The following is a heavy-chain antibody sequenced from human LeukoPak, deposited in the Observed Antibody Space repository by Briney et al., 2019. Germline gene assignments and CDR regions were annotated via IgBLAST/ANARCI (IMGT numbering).Heavy chain of an antibody. D-gene: IGHD4-17*01. CDR1: GFTFINYG. Sequence: PGGTLRLSCAASGFTFINYGMSWIRQPPGKGLEWIGSIYYSGSTYYNPSLKSRVTISVDTSKNQFSLKLSSVIAADTAVYYCARVVSQYGDYAWIVNWFDPWGQGTLVTVSS. CDR3: ARVVSQYGDYAWIVNWFDP. J-gene: IGHJ5*02. V-gene: IGHV4-38-2*01. CDR2: IYYSGST.